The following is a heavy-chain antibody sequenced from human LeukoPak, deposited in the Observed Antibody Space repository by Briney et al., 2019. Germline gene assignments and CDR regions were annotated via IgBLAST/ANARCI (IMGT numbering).Heavy chain of an antibody. CDR1: GFTFSNYG. Sequence: GGSLRLSCAASGFTFSNYGMHWVRQAPGKGLVWVSRINSDGNNTFYADSVKGRFTISRDNAKNTLNLQMNSLRAEDTAVYYCAKAYYDDYATAPRDFYCWGGGTVVSVSS. CDR3: AKAYYDDYATAPRDFYC. J-gene: IGHJ4*02. D-gene: IGHD4-17*01. CDR2: INSDGNNT. V-gene: IGHV3-74*01.